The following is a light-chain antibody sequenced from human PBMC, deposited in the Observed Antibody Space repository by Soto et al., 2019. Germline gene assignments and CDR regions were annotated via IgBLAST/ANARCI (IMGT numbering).Light chain of an antibody. Sequence: MPRTQAHSSLSASVGARVTVPCRARQSISSYLNWYQQKPGKAPKLLIYAASSLQSGVPSRFSGSGSGTDFTPTISSLQPEDFATYYCQQSYSTPLWTFGQG. CDR2: AAS. V-gene: IGKV1-39*01. J-gene: IGKJ1*01. CDR3: QQSYSTPLWT. CDR1: QSISSY.